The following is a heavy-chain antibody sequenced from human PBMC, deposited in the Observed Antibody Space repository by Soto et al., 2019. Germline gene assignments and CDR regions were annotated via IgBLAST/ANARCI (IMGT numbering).Heavy chain of an antibody. CDR2: ISAYNGNT. CDR1: GYTFTSYG. Sequence: GASVKLSCKASGYTFTSYGISWVRQAPRQGLEWMGWISAYNGNTNYAQKLQGRVTMTTDTSTSTAYMELRSLRSDDTAVYYCARVKGIAAAEVYYYYMDVWGKGTTVTVSS. J-gene: IGHJ6*03. V-gene: IGHV1-18*01. CDR3: ARVKGIAAAEVYYYYMDV. D-gene: IGHD6-13*01.